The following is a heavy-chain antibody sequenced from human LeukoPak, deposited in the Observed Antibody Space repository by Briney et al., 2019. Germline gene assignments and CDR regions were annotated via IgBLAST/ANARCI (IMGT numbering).Heavy chain of an antibody. CDR2: TYYRSNWYN. CDR1: GDSVSSNSAA. J-gene: IGHJ4*02. Sequence: SQTLSLTCAISGDSVSSNSAAWGWIRQSPSRGLEWLGRTYYRSNWYNDYAVSVKSRITINPDTSKNQFSLQLNSVTPEDTAVYYCTRGDIYFDYWGPGTLVTVSS. D-gene: IGHD2-15*01. CDR3: TRGDIYFDY. V-gene: IGHV6-1*01.